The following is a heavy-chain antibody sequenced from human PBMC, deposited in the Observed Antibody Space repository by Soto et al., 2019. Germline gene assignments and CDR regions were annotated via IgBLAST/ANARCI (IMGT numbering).Heavy chain of an antibody. CDR3: ARIGYSYGYYYYMDV. Sequence: ASVKVSCKASGYTFTSYYMHWVRQAPGQGLEWMGIINPSGGSTSYAQKFQGRVTMTRDTSTSTVYMELSSLRSEDTAVYYCARIGYSYGYYYYMDVWGKGTTVTVSS. CDR1: GYTFTSYY. D-gene: IGHD5-18*01. J-gene: IGHJ6*03. V-gene: IGHV1-46*03. CDR2: INPSGGST.